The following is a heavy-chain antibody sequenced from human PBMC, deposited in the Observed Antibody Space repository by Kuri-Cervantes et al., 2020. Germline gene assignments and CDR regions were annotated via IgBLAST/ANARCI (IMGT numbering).Heavy chain of an antibody. CDR3: AREYCSGGSCLGGVTFDY. J-gene: IGHJ4*02. V-gene: IGHV4-61*03. CDR2: IYYTGST. Sequence: SETLSLTCTVSGGSISSSSYYWNWIRQSPGKGLEWIGLIYYTGSTNYNPSRRSRVIISVDTSKNHFSLNLNSVTAADTAVYYCAREYCSGGSCLGGVTFDYWGQGTLVTVSS. D-gene: IGHD2-15*01. CDR1: GGSISSSSYY.